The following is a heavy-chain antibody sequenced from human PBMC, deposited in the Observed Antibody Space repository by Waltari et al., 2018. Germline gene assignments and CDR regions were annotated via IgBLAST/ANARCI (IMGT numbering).Heavy chain of an antibody. CDR2: LIPIFGTA. D-gene: IGHD5-12*01. CDR1: GGTFSSYA. J-gene: IGHJ6*02. CDR3: AIEGDGYNYNYYYYGMDV. V-gene: IGHV1-69*05. Sequence: QVQLVQSGAEVKKPGSSVKVSCKASGGTFSSYAISWVRQAPGQGLEWMGGLIPIFGTAKAAQRGQGRVPITTDESASTAYLELSSLRSEDTAVDYCAIEGDGYNYNYYYYGMDVWGQGTTVTVSS.